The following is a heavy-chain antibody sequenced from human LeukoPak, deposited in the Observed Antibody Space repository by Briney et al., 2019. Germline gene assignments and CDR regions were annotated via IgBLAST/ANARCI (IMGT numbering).Heavy chain of an antibody. CDR3: ARDPRNVGLAP. CDR1: GFSLSGYW. Sequence: GGSLRLPCVASGFSLSGYWMYWVRQAPGKGLMYISRNNGDGSTTNYADVVKGRFTMSRDNVKNTFYLQMNSPRVEDTAVYYCARDPRNVGLAPWGQGTLVTVSS. V-gene: IGHV3-74*01. D-gene: IGHD2-15*01. J-gene: IGHJ5*02. CDR2: NNGDGSTT.